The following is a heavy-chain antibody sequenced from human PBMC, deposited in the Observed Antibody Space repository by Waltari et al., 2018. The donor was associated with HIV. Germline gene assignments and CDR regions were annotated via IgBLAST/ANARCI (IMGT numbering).Heavy chain of an antibody. CDR2: STPILKTT. D-gene: IGHD4-17*01. Sequence: QVQLVQSGAEVKKPGSSVKVSCRASGDTFRTYTISWVRQAPGQGLEWMRGSTPILKTTEDAQKFQGRVTLTADESTRTTYMELTSLRSDDTAMYYCARNGDYAPAYWGQGTLVTVSS. CDR1: GDTFRTYT. J-gene: IGHJ4*02. V-gene: IGHV1-69*01. CDR3: ARNGDYAPAY.